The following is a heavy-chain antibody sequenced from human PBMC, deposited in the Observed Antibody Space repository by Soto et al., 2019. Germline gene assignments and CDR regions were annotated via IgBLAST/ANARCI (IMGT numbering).Heavy chain of an antibody. Sequence: EVQLWESGGGLVQPGGSLRLSCAVSGFTFSSHVMSWVRQAPGKGLEWVSAISGTGGTYYADSVKGRFTISRDNSKNALYLQMNNLRDEDTAVYYCAKDRRGAYCSGGICDSPAYWGQGTLVIVSS. CDR1: GFTFSSHV. V-gene: IGHV3-23*01. CDR3: AKDRRGAYCSGGICDSPAY. D-gene: IGHD2-15*01. CDR2: ISGTGGT. J-gene: IGHJ4*02.